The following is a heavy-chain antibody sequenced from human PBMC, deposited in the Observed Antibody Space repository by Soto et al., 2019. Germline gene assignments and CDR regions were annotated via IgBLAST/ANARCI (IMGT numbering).Heavy chain of an antibody. CDR3: RTYDFWSGAAFDI. CDR2: INSDGSST. J-gene: IGHJ3*02. D-gene: IGHD3-3*01. V-gene: IGHV3-74*01. Sequence: GGSLRLSCAASGFTFSSYWMHWVRQAPGKGLVWVSRINSDGSSTSYADSVKGRFTISRDNAKNTLYLQMNSLRAEDTAVYYCRTYDFWSGAAFDIWGQGTMVTVSS. CDR1: GFTFSSYW.